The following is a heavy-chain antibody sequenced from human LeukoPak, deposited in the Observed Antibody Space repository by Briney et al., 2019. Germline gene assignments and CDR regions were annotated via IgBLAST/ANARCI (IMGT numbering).Heavy chain of an antibody. CDR1: GFTFSSYA. V-gene: IGHV3-23*01. D-gene: IGHD3-16*01. Sequence: SGGSLRLSCAASGFTFSSYAMSWVRQAPGKGLEWVSAISGSGGSTYYADSVKGRFTISRDNSKNTLYLQMNSLRAEDTAVYYCARDRSSMSTVITTGKAGFDPWGQGTLVTVSS. J-gene: IGHJ5*02. CDR2: ISGSGGST. CDR3: ARDRSSMSTVITTGKAGFDP.